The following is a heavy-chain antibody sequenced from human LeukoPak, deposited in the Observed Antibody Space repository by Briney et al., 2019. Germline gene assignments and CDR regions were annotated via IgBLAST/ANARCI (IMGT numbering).Heavy chain of an antibody. CDR3: ARDLVNGFWSGYSDY. D-gene: IGHD3-3*01. V-gene: IGHV3-21*01. CDR2: ISSSSSYI. CDR1: GFTFSIYT. Sequence: GGSLRLSCVASGFTFSIYTMSWVRQAPGKGLEWVSSISSSSSYIYYADSVKGRFTISRDNAKNSLYLQMNSLRAEDTAVYYCARDLVNGFWSGYSDYWGQGTLVTVSS. J-gene: IGHJ4*02.